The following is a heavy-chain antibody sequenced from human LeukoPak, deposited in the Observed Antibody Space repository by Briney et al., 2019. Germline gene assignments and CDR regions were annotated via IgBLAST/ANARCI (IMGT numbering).Heavy chain of an antibody. CDR1: GFTFNSYN. J-gene: IGHJ3*02. D-gene: IGHD6-6*01. CDR3: ARAYSSSSGRDAFDS. CDR2: ISSSSSTI. Sequence: GGSLRLSCAASGFTFNSYNMNWVRPAPGKGLEGVSYISSSSSTIYYADSVKGRFTISRDSAKTSLFLQMNSLRDEDTAVYYCARAYSSSSGRDAFDSWGLGTLVTVSS. V-gene: IGHV3-48*02.